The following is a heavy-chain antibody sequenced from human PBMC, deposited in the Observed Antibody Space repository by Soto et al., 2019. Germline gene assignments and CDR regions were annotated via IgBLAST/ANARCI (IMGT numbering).Heavy chain of an antibody. CDR3: AKETLWNWFDA. CDR1: GFTFRSYA. Sequence: GGSLRLSCAASGFTFRSYAMSWVRQAPGKGLEWVSTISASGGTTYYADSVKGRFTISRDNSKKTLFLEMNNLRAEDTAIYYCAKETLWNWFDAWSQGTLVTVSS. CDR2: ISASGGTT. V-gene: IGHV3-23*01. D-gene: IGHD2-21*01. J-gene: IGHJ5*02.